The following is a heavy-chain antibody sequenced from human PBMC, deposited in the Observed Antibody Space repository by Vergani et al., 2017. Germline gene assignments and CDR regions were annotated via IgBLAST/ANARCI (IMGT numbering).Heavy chain of an antibody. D-gene: IGHD3-10*01. J-gene: IGHJ4*02. CDR1: GGSISSYY. CDR3: AREDYGSGSYYHIFDY. V-gene: IGHV4-59*01. Sequence: QVQLQESGPGLVKTSETLSLTCTVSGGSISSYYWSWIRQPPGKGLEWIGYIYYSGSTNYNPSLKSRVTISVDTSKNQFSLKLSSVTAADTAVYYCAREDYGSGSYYHIFDYWGQG. CDR2: IYYSGST.